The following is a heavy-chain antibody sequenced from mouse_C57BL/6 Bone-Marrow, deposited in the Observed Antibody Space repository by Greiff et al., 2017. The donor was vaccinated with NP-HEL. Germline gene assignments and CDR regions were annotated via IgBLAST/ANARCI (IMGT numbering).Heavy chain of an antibody. V-gene: IGHV5-6*02. Sequence: EVKLMESGGDLVKPGGSLKLSCAASGFTFSSYGMSWVRQTPDKRLEWVATISSGGSYTYYPDSVKGRFTISRDNAKNTLYLQMSSLKSEDTAMYYCARRGYYGSSPFAYWGQGTLVTVSA. CDR3: ARRGYYGSSPFAY. D-gene: IGHD1-1*01. CDR1: GFTFSSYG. CDR2: ISSGGSYT. J-gene: IGHJ3*01.